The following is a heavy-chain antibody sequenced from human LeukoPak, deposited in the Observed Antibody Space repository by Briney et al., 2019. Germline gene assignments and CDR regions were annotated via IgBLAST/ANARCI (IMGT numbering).Heavy chain of an antibody. D-gene: IGHD5-12*01. V-gene: IGHV5-51*01. CDR1: GYSFSSYW. CDR3: ARSGYDYFYYYAMDI. CDR2: IYPGDSDT. Sequence: GESLKISCKGSGYSFSSYWIGWVRQMPGKGLGWMGIIYPGDSDTTYSPSFQGQVTISADKSISTAYLQWSSLEASDTAMYFCARSGYDYFYYYAMDIWGKGTTVTVSS. J-gene: IGHJ6*04.